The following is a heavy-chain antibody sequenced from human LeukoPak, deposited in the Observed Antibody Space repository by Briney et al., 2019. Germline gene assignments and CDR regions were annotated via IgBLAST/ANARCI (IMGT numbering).Heavy chain of an antibody. D-gene: IGHD3-10*01. V-gene: IGHV4-39*07. CDR1: GGSISSSSYY. Sequence: SETLSLTCTVSGGSISSSSYYWGWIRQPPGKGLEWIVSIYYSGSTYYNPSLKSRVTISVDTSKNQFSLKLSSVTAADTAVYYCARGWRWFGCDYWGQGTLVTVSS. J-gene: IGHJ4*02. CDR2: IYYSGST. CDR3: ARGWRWFGCDY.